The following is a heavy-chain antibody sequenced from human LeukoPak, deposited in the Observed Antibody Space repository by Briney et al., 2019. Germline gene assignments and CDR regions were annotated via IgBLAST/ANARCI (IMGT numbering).Heavy chain of an antibody. CDR2: IHYSGST. J-gene: IGHJ4*02. V-gene: IGHV4-59*01. CDR1: GGSISSYY. CDR3: ARVLNRGGGQPDY. D-gene: IGHD1-14*01. Sequence: SSETLSLTCNVSGGSISSYYWSWIRQPPGKGLEWIGYIHYSGSTNYNPSLKSRVTISIDTSKNQFSLKLSSVTAADTAVYYCARVLNRGGGQPDYWGQGTLVTVSS.